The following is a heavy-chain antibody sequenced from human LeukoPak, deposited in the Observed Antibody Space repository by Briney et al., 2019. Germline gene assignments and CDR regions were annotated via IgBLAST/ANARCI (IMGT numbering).Heavy chain of an antibody. CDR2: INPNSGGT. CDR3: AREGSSSWYEGIDY. V-gene: IGHV1-2*02. CDR1: GYTFTGYY. D-gene: IGHD6-13*01. J-gene: IGHJ4*02. Sequence: ASVKVSCKASGYTFTGYYMHWGRHAPGQGLQWMGWINPNSGGTNYAQKFQGRVTMTRDTSISTAYMKLSRLRSDDTAVYYCAREGSSSWYEGIDYWGQRTLVTVSS.